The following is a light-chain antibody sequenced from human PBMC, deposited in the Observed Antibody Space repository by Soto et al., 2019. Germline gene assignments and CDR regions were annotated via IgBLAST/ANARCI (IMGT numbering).Light chain of an antibody. CDR1: QSVSSSY. Sequence: EIVLTQSPGTLSLSPGERATLSCRASQSVSSSYLAWYQQKPGQAPRLLISGASSRATGIPDRFSGSGSGTDFTLTIARLEPEDFAVYYGQEYGCSPTLGQGTKLEIK. CDR3: QEYGCSPT. J-gene: IGKJ2*01. V-gene: IGKV3-20*01. CDR2: GAS.